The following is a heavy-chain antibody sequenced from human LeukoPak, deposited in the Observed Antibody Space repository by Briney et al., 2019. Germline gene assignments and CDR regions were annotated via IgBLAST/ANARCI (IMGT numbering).Heavy chain of an antibody. J-gene: IGHJ4*02. Sequence: PGGSLRLSCAASGFTFSSYSMNWVRQAPGKGLEWVSSISSSSSYIYYADSVKGRFTISRDNAKNSLYLQMNSLRAEDTAVYYCASVPEYELWFGELLPKLLSGFDYWGQGTLVTVSS. D-gene: IGHD3-10*01. V-gene: IGHV3-21*01. CDR2: ISSSSSYI. CDR1: GFTFSSYS. CDR3: ASVPEYELWFGELLPKLLSGFDY.